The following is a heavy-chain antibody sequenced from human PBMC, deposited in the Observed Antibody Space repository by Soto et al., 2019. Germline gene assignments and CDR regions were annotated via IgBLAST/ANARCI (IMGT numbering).Heavy chain of an antibody. CDR2: INPNSGGT. J-gene: IGHJ5*02. Sequence: ASVKVSCKASGYTLTGYYMHWVRQAPGQGLEWMGWINPNSGGTNYAQKFQGRVTMTRDTSISTAYMELSRLRSDDTAVYYCAREVVPAAMINWFDPWGQGTLVTVSS. CDR3: AREVVPAAMINWFDP. D-gene: IGHD2-2*01. V-gene: IGHV1-2*02. CDR1: GYTLTGYY.